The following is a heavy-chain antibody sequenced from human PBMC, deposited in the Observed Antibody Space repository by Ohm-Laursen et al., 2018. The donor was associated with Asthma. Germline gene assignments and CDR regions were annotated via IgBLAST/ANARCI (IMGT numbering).Heavy chain of an antibody. CDR2: ITSSGVTT. CDR1: GYSFSLYS. Sequence: SLRLSCAASGYSFSLYSIHWIRQAPGKGLEWVSDITSSGVTTNYADSVKGRFTISRDNSKNTLYLQMNSLRAEDTALYYCAIGEDDIGDSGWFEHWGQGTLVTVSS. D-gene: IGHD2-21*02. J-gene: IGHJ5*02. CDR3: AIGEDDIGDSGWFEH. V-gene: IGHV3-23*01.